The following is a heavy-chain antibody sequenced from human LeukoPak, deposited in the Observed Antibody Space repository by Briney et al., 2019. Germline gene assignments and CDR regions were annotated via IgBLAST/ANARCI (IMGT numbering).Heavy chain of an antibody. D-gene: IGHD2-2*02. Sequence: PGGSLRLSCAASRFTFTNAWMSWVRQAPGRGVEWVGRVKGKSDGGTIDYAAPLKGRFTISSDDSKTMESLQMNSVESVYTAVYYCTTDRAISCLPIFGYWGQGTPVTVSS. V-gene: IGHV3-15*01. CDR3: TTDRAISCLPIFGY. CDR2: VKGKSDGGTI. CDR1: RFTFTNAW. J-gene: IGHJ4*02.